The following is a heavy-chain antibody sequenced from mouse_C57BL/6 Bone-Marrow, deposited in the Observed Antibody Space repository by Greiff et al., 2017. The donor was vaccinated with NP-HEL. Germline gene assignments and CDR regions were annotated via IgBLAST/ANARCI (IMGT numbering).Heavy chain of an antibody. CDR2: INPSSGYT. V-gene: IGHV1-7*01. D-gene: IGHD4-1*01. CDR3: ARGLGRVGYFDV. Sequence: VMLVESGAELAKPGASVKLSCKASGYTFTSYWMHWVKQRPGQGLEWIGYINPSSGYTKYNQKFKYKATLTADKSSSTAYMQLSSLTYEDSAVYYCARGLGRVGYFDVWGTGTTVTVSS. CDR1: GYTFTSYW. J-gene: IGHJ1*03.